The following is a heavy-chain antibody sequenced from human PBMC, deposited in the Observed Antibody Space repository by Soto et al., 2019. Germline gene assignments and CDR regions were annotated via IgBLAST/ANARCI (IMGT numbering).Heavy chain of an antibody. V-gene: IGHV4-59*08. CDR1: GGSISSYY. Sequence: PSETLSLTCTVSGGSISSYYWSWIRQPPGKGLEWIGYIYYSGSTNYNPSLKSRVTISVDTSKNQFSLKLNSMTAADTAVYYCARVSGSYYYGMDVWGQGTTVPVSS. CDR3: ARVSGSYYYGMDV. J-gene: IGHJ6*02. D-gene: IGHD1-26*01. CDR2: IYYSGST.